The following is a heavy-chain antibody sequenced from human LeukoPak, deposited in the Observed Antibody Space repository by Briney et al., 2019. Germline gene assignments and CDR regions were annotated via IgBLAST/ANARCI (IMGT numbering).Heavy chain of an antibody. CDR1: GFTFDDYA. CDR2: ISWNSGSI. D-gene: IGHD2-15*01. V-gene: IGHV3-9*01. Sequence: LPGRSLRLSCAASGFTFDDYAIHWVRQAPGKGLEWVSGISWNSGSIGYADSVKGRFTISRDNAKNSLYLQMNSLRAEDTALYYCAKDGNLGDIVVVVAVFFDYWGQGALVTVSS. J-gene: IGHJ4*02. CDR3: AKDGNLGDIVVVVAVFFDY.